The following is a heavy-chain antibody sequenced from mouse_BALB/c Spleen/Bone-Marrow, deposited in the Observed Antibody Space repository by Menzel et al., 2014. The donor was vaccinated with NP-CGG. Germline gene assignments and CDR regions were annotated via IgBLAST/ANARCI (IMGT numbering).Heavy chain of an antibody. CDR1: GSNIKDAY. CDR2: LAPATGNT. V-gene: IGHV14-3*02. CDR3: ARSPGEGNY. D-gene: IGHD2-1*01. J-gene: IGHJ3*01. Sequence: VQLQQSGAELVKPGASVKLSCTASGSNIKDAYMPWVTQRPAQGLEWIGRLAPATGNTEYDPHFLDKATITADTSSNTAYLQLSSLTSEDTAVDYCARSPGEGNYWGQGTLVTVSA.